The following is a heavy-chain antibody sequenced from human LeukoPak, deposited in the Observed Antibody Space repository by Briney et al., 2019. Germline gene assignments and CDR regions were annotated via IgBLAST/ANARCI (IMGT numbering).Heavy chain of an antibody. V-gene: IGHV4-31*03. Sequence: SQTLSLTCTVSGGSISSGGYYWSWIRQHPGKGLEWIGYIYYSGSTYYNPSLKSRVTISVDTSKNQFSLKPSSVTAADTAVYYCARLWSYYDSSGYYYEAYWYFDLWGRGTLVTVSS. J-gene: IGHJ2*01. D-gene: IGHD3-22*01. CDR3: ARLWSYYDSSGYYYEAYWYFDL. CDR2: IYYSGST. CDR1: GGSISSGGYY.